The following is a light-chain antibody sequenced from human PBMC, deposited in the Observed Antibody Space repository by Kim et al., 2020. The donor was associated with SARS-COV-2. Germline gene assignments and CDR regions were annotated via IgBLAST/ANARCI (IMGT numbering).Light chain of an antibody. J-gene: IGKJ1*01. V-gene: IGKV1-39*01. CDR3: QQSYSSPWT. CDR1: QNINTY. Sequence: DIQMTQSPSSLSASVGDRLTITCRASQNINTYLNWYQQKPGRAPDLLIYAASSLYSGVPSRFSGSGSGTDFTLTISSLQPEDFASYYCQQSYSSPWTFGQGTKVDIK. CDR2: AAS.